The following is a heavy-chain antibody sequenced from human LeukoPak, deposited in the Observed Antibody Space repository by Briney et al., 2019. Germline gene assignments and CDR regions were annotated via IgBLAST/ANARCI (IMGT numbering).Heavy chain of an antibody. J-gene: IGHJ4*02. D-gene: IGHD6-19*01. CDR1: GYTFTTYD. CDR2: MNPKGGYT. V-gene: IGHV1-8*01. Sequence: ASVKVSCKASGYTFTTYDINWVRPATGQGLEWMGWMNPKGGYTGTPKKFKGSATMTRDTSISRAYWELSSLRTEDTAVYYCMRVAGSADYWGQGTLVTVSS. CDR3: MRVAGSADY.